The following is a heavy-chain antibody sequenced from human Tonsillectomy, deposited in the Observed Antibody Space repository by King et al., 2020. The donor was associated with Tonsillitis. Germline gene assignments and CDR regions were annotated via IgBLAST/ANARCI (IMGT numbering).Heavy chain of an antibody. CDR2: IWYDGSNK. CDR3: ARGRGSYFWDYYYYGMDV. CDR1: GFTFSSYG. Sequence: QLVQSGGGVVQPGRSLRLSCAASGFTFSSYGMHWVRQAPGKGLEWVAVIWYDGSNKYYADSVKGRFTISRDNSKNTLYLQMNSLKAEDTAVYYCARGRGSYFWDYYYYGMDVWGQGTTVTVSS. D-gene: IGHD1-26*01. J-gene: IGHJ6*02. V-gene: IGHV3-33*01.